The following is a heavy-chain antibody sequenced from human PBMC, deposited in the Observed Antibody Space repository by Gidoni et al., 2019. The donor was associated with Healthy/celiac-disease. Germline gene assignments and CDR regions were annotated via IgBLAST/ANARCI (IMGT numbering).Heavy chain of an antibody. CDR1: GGSFSGYY. D-gene: IGHD1-1*01. CDR3: ARRGTPGWFDP. CDR2: INHSGST. Sequence: QVQLQQWGAGLLKPSETLSLTCAVYGGSFSGYYWSWIRQPPGKGLEWIGEINHSGSTNYNPSLKSRVIISVDTSKNQFSLKLSSVTAADTAVYYCARRGTPGWFDPWGQGTLVTVSS. V-gene: IGHV4-34*01. J-gene: IGHJ5*02.